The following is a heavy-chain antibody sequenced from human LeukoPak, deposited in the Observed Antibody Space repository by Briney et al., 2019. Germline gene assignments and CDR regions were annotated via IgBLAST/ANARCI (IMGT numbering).Heavy chain of an antibody. CDR2: IYTSGST. J-gene: IGHJ4*02. V-gene: IGHV4-4*07. Sequence: SETLSLTCTVSGGSISSYYWSWIRQPAGKGLEWIGRIYTSGSTNYNPSLKSRVTMSVDTSKNQFSLKLSSVTAADTAVYYCAREGKSGSYLYYFDYWGQGTLVTVSS. CDR3: AREGKSGSYLYYFDY. D-gene: IGHD1-26*01. CDR1: GGSISSYY.